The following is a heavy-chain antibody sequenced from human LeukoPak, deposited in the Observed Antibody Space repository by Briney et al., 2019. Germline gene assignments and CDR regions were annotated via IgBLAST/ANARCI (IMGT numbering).Heavy chain of an antibody. CDR3: ARVRMVYAPNFDY. V-gene: IGHV3-33*01. J-gene: IGHJ4*02. CDR2: IWYDGSNK. D-gene: IGHD2-8*01. CDR1: GFTFSSYG. Sequence: PGRSLRLSRAASGFTFSSYGMHWVRQAPGKGLEWVAVIWYDGSNKYYADSVKGRFTISRDNSKNTLYLQMNSLRAEDTAVYYCARVRMVYAPNFDYWGQGTLVTVSS.